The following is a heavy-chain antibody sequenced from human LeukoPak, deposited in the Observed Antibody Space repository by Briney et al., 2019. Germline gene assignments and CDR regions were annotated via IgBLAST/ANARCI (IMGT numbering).Heavy chain of an antibody. Sequence: SETLSLTCAVYGGSFSGYYWSWIRQPPGKGLEWIGSIYSGSTWYNPSLKSRVTVSADTSKNQFSLKLTSVTAADTAVYYCARDRACSNGVCSYFDYWGQGTVVTVSS. CDR2: IYSGST. J-gene: IGHJ4*02. D-gene: IGHD2-8*01. CDR3: ARDRACSNGVCSYFDY. V-gene: IGHV4-34*01. CDR1: GGSFSGYY.